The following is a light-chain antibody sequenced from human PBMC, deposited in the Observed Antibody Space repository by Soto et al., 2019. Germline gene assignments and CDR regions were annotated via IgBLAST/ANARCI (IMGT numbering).Light chain of an antibody. J-gene: IGLJ1*01. V-gene: IGLV2-14*01. CDR3: CSFTSTNTNV. CDR1: SSDVGGYEF. CDR2: EVT. Sequence: SVLTQPASVSGSPGQSITLSCTGTSSDVGGYEFVSWYQQHPGKAPKLIIFEVTNRPSGVSDRFSGSKSGNTASLTISGLQSEDEANYYCCSFTSTNTNVFGTGTKLTVL.